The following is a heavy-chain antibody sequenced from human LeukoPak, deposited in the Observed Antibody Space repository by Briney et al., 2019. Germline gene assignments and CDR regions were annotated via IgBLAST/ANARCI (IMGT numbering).Heavy chain of an antibody. CDR3: ARDGGYCSGGSCYAIRDY. Sequence: ASVKVSCKASGYTFTGYYMHWVRQAPGQGLEWMGWINPNSGGTNYAQKFQGRVTMTRDTSIGTAYMELSRLRSDDTAVYYCARDGGYCSGGSCYAIRDYWGQGTLVTVSS. V-gene: IGHV1-2*02. J-gene: IGHJ4*02. CDR1: GYTFTGYY. D-gene: IGHD2-15*01. CDR2: INPNSGGT.